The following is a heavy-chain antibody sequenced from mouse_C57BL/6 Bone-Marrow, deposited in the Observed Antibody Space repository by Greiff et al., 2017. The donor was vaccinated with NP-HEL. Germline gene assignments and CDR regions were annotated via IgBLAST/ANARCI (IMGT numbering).Heavy chain of an antibody. Sequence: QVQLKQPGAELVKPGASVKLSCKASGYTFTSYWMHWVKQRPGRGLEWIGRIDPNSGGTKYNEKFKSKATLTVDKPSSTAYMQLSSLTSEDSAVYYCAIFITTVEAANDYWGQGTTLTVSS. CDR3: AIFITTVEAANDY. CDR1: GYTFTSYW. D-gene: IGHD1-1*01. V-gene: IGHV1-72*01. J-gene: IGHJ2*01. CDR2: IDPNSGGT.